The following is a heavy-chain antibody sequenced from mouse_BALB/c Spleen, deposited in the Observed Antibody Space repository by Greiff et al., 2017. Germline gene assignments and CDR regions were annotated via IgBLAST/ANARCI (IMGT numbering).Heavy chain of an antibody. CDR1: GFTFSSFG. CDR3: ARGGSYLFDY. CDR2: ISSGSSTI. D-gene: IGHD1-1*02. V-gene: IGHV5-17*02. Sequence: LMESGGGLVQPGGSRKLSCAASGFTFSSFGMHWVRQAPEKGLEWVAYISSGSSTIYYADTVKGRFTISRDNPKNTLFLQMTSLRSEDTAMYYCARGGSYLFDYWGQGTTLTVSS. J-gene: IGHJ2*01.